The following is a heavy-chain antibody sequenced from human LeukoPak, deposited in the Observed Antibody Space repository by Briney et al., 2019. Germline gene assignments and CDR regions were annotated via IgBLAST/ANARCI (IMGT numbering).Heavy chain of an antibody. Sequence: GESLKISCKVSGYSFTSYWISWVRQMPGKGLEWMGRIDPSDSYTNYSPSFQGQVTISADKSISTAYLQWSSLKASDSAIYYCARVRDKAVAGTFDYWGQGTLVTVSS. CDR3: ARVRDKAVAGTFDY. CDR2: IDPSDSYT. D-gene: IGHD6-19*01. V-gene: IGHV5-10-1*04. J-gene: IGHJ4*02. CDR1: GYSFTSYW.